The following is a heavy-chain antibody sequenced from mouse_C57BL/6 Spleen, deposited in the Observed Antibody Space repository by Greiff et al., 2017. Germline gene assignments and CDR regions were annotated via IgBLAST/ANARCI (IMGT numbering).Heavy chain of an antibody. V-gene: IGHV1-39*01. Sequence: EVQVVESGPELVKPGASVKISCKASGYSFTDYNMNWVKQSPGKSLEWIGVINPNYGPTSYNQKFKGKATLTVDQSSSTAYMQLNSLASEDSAGYYYAGLGSWFAYWGQGTLVTVSA. CDR1: GYSFTDYN. CDR2: INPNYGPT. J-gene: IGHJ3*01. D-gene: IGHD4-1*01. CDR3: AGLGSWFAY.